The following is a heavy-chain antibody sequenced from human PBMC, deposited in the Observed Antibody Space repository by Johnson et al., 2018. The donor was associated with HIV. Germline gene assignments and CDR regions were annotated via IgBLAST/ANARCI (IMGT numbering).Heavy chain of an antibody. V-gene: IGHV3-30*04. CDR3: PREKLDSSGYYDAFDI. CDR1: GFTFSSYA. D-gene: IGHD3-22*01. J-gene: IGHJ3*02. Sequence: QMQLVESGGGVVQPGRSLRLSCVASGFTFSSYAMHWVRQAPGKGLEWVAVISYDGSKKDYADSVKGRFSISRDNSKNTLYLQMNSLRAEDTAVYYCPREKLDSSGYYDAFDIWGQGTMVTVSS. CDR2: ISYDGSKK.